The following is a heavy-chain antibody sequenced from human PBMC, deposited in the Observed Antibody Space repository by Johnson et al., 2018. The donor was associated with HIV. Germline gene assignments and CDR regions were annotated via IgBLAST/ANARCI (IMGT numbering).Heavy chain of an antibody. CDR1: GFTFSSYW. V-gene: IGHV3-7*01. J-gene: IGHJ3*02. CDR3: ARGQRGYWGYDFPLDI. D-gene: IGHD5-12*01. CDR2: LKQDGSEI. Sequence: VQLVESGGGLVQPGGSLRLSCVVSGFTFSSYWMSWVRQAPGKGLEWVANLKQDGSEIYFVDSVKGRFTISRDNANSSLYLQMNSLRVEDTAVYYCARGQRGYWGYDFPLDIWGQGTMVTVSS.